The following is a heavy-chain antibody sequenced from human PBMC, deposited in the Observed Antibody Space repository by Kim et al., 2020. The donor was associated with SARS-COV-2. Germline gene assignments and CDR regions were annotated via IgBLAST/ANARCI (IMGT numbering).Heavy chain of an antibody. V-gene: IGHV1-46*01. CDR1: GYTFTRYY. D-gene: IGHD3-10*01. Sequence: ASVKVSCKASGYTFTRYYMHWVRQAPGQGLEWMGIINPSGGSTSYAQKFQGRVTMTRDTSTSTVYMELSSLRSEDTAVYYCARGGRISREVVRDDQDAFDIWGQGTMVTVSS. J-gene: IGHJ3*02. CDR3: ARGGRISREVVRDDQDAFDI. CDR2: INPSGGST.